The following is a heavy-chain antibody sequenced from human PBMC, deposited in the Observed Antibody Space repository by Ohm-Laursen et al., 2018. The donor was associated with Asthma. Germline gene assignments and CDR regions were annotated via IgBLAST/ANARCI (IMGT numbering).Heavy chain of an antibody. CDR1: TGSVRGHY. CDR3: ARLDWAQSMFDA. CDR2: MSSNGGA. V-gene: IGHV4-59*02. Sequence: SETLSLTCTVFTGSVRGHYWTWVRQPPGRELEWIAYMSSNGGANYSPSLRSRVTLSTDTSTNQVSLRLSSVTAADTAVYFCARLDWAQSMFDAWGQGSLVTVSS. J-gene: IGHJ5*02. D-gene: IGHD3-9*01.